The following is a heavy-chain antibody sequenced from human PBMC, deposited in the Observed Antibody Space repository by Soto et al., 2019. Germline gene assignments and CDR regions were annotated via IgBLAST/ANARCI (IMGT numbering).Heavy chain of an antibody. D-gene: IGHD6-19*01. CDR3: ARHPGQWLYYFDY. J-gene: IGHJ4*01. CDR2: VVPHSGTA. V-gene: IGHV1-69*01. CDR1: GATFNFYA. Sequence: QVQLVQSGAAVKKPGSSVRVSCKSSGATFNFYAISWVRQAPGEGLEWMGGVVPHSGTATYARKFQGRLTFTADESSSTAYMDLSSLTSEDTAIYYCARHPGQWLYYFDYWGQGTRVTVSS.